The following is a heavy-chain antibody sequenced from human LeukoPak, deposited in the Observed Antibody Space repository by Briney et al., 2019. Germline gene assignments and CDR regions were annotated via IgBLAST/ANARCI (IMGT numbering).Heavy chain of an antibody. CDR2: IYYSGST. V-gene: IGHV4-61*08. J-gene: IGHJ4*02. CDR1: GGSISSGDYY. D-gene: IGHD6-6*01. Sequence: PSETLSLTCTVSGGSISSGDYYWSWIRQPPGTGLEWIGYIYYSGSTNYNPSLKSRVTISVDTSKNQFSLKLSSVTAADTAVYYCARGGSSLSDFDYWGQGTLVTVSS. CDR3: ARGGSSLSDFDY.